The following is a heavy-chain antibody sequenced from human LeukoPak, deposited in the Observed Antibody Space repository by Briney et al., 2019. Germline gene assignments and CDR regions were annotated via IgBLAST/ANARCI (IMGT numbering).Heavy chain of an antibody. CDR3: ARQRADRIFGVVMGFGLDY. CDR2: IYYTGSA. CDR1: GGPFSSYY. D-gene: IGHD3-3*02. Sequence: PSETLSLTCTVSGGPFSSYYWSWIRQPPGKGLEWIGYIYYTGSANYNPSLKSRVTMSVDTSKNQFSLKLSSVTAADTAVYYCARQRADRIFGVVMGFGLDYWGRRTLVTVSS. V-gene: IGHV4-59*12. J-gene: IGHJ4*02.